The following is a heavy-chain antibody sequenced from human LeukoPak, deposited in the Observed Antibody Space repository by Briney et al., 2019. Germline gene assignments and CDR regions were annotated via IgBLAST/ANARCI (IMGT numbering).Heavy chain of an antibody. CDR2: IIPILGIA. Sequence: SVKVSCKASGGTFSSYTISWVRQAPGQGLEWMGRIIPILGIANYAQKFRGRVTITADKSTSTAYMELSSLRSEDTAVYYCARGDDSSGYYHFDYWGQGTLVTVSS. V-gene: IGHV1-69*02. D-gene: IGHD3-22*01. CDR3: ARGDDSSGYYHFDY. CDR1: GGTFSSYT. J-gene: IGHJ4*02.